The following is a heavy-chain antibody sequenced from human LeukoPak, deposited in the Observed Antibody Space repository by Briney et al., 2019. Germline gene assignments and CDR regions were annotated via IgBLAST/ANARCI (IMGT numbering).Heavy chain of an antibody. CDR1: GFTFSSYS. CDR2: ISSSSSYI. J-gene: IGHJ4*02. CDR3: ARDLAAAGTGY. D-gene: IGHD6-13*01. V-gene: IGHV3-21*01. Sequence: KSGGSLRLSCAASGFTFSSYSMNWVRQAPGKGLEWVSSISSSSSYIYYADSVKGRFTISRDNAKNSLYRQVNSLRAEDTAVYYCARDLAAAGTGYWGQGTLVTVSS.